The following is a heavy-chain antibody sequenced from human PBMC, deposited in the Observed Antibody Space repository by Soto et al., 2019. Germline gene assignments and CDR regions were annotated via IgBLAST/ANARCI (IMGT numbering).Heavy chain of an antibody. D-gene: IGHD3-3*01. V-gene: IGHV1-18*01. CDR2: ISAYNGNT. Sequence: ASVKVSWKASGYTFTSYCISWVLQAPGQGLEWMGWISAYNGNTNYAQKLQGRVTMTTDTSTSTAYMELRSLRSDDTAVYYCARDGYDFWSGYSATDGMDVWGQGTTVTVSS. CDR3: ARDGYDFWSGYSATDGMDV. CDR1: GYTFTSYC. J-gene: IGHJ6*02.